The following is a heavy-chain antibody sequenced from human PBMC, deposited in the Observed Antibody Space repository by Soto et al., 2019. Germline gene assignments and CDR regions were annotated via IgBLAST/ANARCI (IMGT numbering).Heavy chain of an antibody. J-gene: IGHJ3*02. V-gene: IGHV1-18*01. CDR1: SYTFTSYG. CDR3: ASTTRSTVTTGDGFDI. CDR2: ISAYNDKT. Sequence: GASVKVSCKASSYTFTSYGISWVRQSPGQGLEWMGWISAYNDKTNYAQKLQGRVTITTDKSTSTAYMELRSLRSEDTAVYYCASTTRSTVTTGDGFDIWGQGTMVTVSS. D-gene: IGHD4-17*01.